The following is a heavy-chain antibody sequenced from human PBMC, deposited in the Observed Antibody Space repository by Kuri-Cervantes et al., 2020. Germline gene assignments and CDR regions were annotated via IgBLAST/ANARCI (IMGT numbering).Heavy chain of an antibody. CDR2: INPSVGST. Sequence: ASVKVSCKASGYTFTSYYMHWLRQAPGQGLEWMGIINPSVGSTSYAQKFQGRVTMTRDTSTSTVYMELRRLRSDDTAVYYCARDRRYSSSWSFYGMDVWGQGTTVTVSS. CDR1: GYTFTSYY. V-gene: IGHV1-46*01. CDR3: ARDRRYSSSWSFYGMDV. D-gene: IGHD6-13*01. J-gene: IGHJ6*02.